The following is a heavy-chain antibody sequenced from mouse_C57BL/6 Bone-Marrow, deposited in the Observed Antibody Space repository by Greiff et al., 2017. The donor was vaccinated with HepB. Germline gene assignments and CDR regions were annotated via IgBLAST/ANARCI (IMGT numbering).Heavy chain of an antibody. CDR2: IDPETGGT. CDR1: GYKFTDYE. D-gene: IGHD1-1*01. V-gene: IGHV1-15*01. J-gene: IGHJ2*01. CDR3: TGGTTVVDADY. Sequence: VQLQQSGAELVRPGASVTLSCKASGYKFTDYEMHWVKQTPVHGLEWIGAIDPETGGTAYNQKFKGKAILTADKSSSTAYMELRSLTSEDSTVYYCTGGTTVVDADYWGQGTPLTVSS.